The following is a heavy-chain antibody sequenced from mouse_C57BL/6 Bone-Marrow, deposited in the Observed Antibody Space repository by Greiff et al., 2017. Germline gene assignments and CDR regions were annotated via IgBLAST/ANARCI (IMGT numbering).Heavy chain of an antibody. CDR2: ISYDGSN. D-gene: IGHD1-1*01. CDR3: ARERDYYGSSGGYFDV. V-gene: IGHV3-6*01. CDR1: GYSITSGYY. Sequence: EVQLQQSGPGLVKPSQSLSLTCSVTGYSITSGYYWNWIRQFPGNKLEWMGYISYDGSNNYNPSLKNRISITRDTSKNQFFLKLNSVTTEDTATYYCARERDYYGSSGGYFDVWGTGTTVTVSS. J-gene: IGHJ1*03.